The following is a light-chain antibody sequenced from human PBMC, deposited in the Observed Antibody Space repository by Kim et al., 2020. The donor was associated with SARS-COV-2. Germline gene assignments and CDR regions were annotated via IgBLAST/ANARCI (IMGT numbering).Light chain of an antibody. CDR2: DAS. CDR1: QGISSA. CDR3: QQFNSYPT. J-gene: IGKJ4*01. Sequence: AIQLTQSPSSLSASVGDRVTITCRASQGISSALAWYQQKPGKAPKLLIYDASSLESGVPSRFSGSESGTDFTLTISSLQPEDFATYYCQQFNSYPTFGGGTKVDIK. V-gene: IGKV1-13*02.